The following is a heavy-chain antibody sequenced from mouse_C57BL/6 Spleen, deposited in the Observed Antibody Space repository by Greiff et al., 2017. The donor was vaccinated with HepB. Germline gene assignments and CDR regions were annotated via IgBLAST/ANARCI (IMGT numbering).Heavy chain of an antibody. J-gene: IGHJ2*01. CDR3: ATLYGNYDY. CDR2: ISGGGGNT. D-gene: IGHD2-1*01. V-gene: IGHV5-9*01. CDR1: GFTFSSYT. Sequence: EVMLVESGGGLVKPGGSLKLSCAASGFTFSSYTMSWVRQTPEKRLEWVATISGGGGNTYYPDSVKGRFTISRDNAKNTLYRQMSSLRSEDTALYYCATLYGNYDYWGQGTTLTVSS.